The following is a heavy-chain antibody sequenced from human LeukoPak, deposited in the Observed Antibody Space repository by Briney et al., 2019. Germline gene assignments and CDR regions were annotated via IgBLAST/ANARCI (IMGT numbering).Heavy chain of an antibody. CDR2: IYSGGST. D-gene: IGHD6-13*01. Sequence: GGSLRLSCAASGFTVSSNYMSWVRQAPGKRLEGVSVIYSGGSTYYADSVKGRFTISRDNSKNTLYLQMNSLRAEDTAVYYCARDRRSIAAAGTGWFDPWGQGTLVTVSS. CDR1: GFTVSSNY. J-gene: IGHJ5*02. CDR3: ARDRRSIAAAGTGWFDP. V-gene: IGHV3-53*01.